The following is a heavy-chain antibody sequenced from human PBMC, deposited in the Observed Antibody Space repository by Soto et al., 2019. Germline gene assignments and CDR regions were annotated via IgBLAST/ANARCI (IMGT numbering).Heavy chain of an antibody. CDR1: GGSISSGGDY. V-gene: IGHV4-31*03. J-gene: IGHJ6*02. Sequence: QVQLQESGPGLVKPSQTLSLTCTVSGGSISSGGDYWSWIRQHPGKRLEWIGYIYYSGSTYYNPSLKSRVTLSVDTSKNHFSLKLSSVTAADTAVYYCARATPYYYYGMDVWGQGTTVTVSS. CDR2: IYYSGST. D-gene: IGHD2-15*01. CDR3: ARATPYYYYGMDV.